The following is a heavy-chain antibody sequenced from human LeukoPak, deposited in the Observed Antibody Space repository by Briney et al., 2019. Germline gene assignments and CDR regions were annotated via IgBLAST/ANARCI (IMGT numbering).Heavy chain of an antibody. CDR3: ARTATRSMVRGVIIGLNWFDP. J-gene: IGHJ5*02. Sequence: GGSLRLSCAASGFSFKDYWMSWVRQAPGKGLEWVAVISYDGSNKYYADSVKGRFTISRDNSKNTLYLQMNSLRAEDTAVYYCARTATRSMVRGVIIGLNWFDPWGQGTLVTVSS. CDR1: GFSFKDYW. V-gene: IGHV3-30-3*01. CDR2: ISYDGSNK. D-gene: IGHD3-10*01.